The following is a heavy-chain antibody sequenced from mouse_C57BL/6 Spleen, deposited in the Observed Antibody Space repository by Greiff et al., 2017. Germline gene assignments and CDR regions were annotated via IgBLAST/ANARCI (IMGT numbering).Heavy chain of an antibody. V-gene: IGHV1-26*01. Sequence: VQLQQSGPELVTPGASVKISCKASGYTFTDYYMNWVKQSHGRSLEWIGDINPNNGGTSYNQKFKGKATLTVGKSSSTASMELRSQTSEDSAVYYCARDEGYFDYWCQGTTLTVSS. J-gene: IGHJ2*01. CDR1: GYTFTDYY. CDR3: ARDEGYFDY. CDR2: INPNNGGT.